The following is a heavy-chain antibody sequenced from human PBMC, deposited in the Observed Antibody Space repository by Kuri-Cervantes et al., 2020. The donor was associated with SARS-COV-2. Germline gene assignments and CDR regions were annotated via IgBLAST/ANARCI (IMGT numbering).Heavy chain of an antibody. J-gene: IGHJ5*02. V-gene: IGHV4-34*01. D-gene: IGHD5-12*01. CDR3: AKLPPLDLSAYSPAGHNWFDP. CDR2: INHSGRT. CDR1: GGSFSGYS. Sequence: SETLSLTCAVSGGSFSGYSWTWIRQSPGKGLEWIGEINHSGRTNYNPSLKSRVTISLDTSKDQFSLKLSSVTAADTAVYYCAKLPPLDLSAYSPAGHNWFDPWGQGTLVTVSS.